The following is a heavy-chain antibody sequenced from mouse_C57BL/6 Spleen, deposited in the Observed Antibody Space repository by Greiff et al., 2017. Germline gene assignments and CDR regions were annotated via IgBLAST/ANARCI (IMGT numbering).Heavy chain of an antibody. Sequence: QVQLQQPGAELVKPGASVKLSCKASGYTFTSYWMQWVKQRPGQGLEWIGEIDPSDSYTNYNRKFKGKATLTVDTSSSTAYMQLSSLTSEDSAVYYCARSPLPHFDYWGQGTTLTVSS. CDR2: IDPSDSYT. CDR3: ARSPLPHFDY. CDR1: GYTFTSYW. J-gene: IGHJ2*01. V-gene: IGHV1-50*01. D-gene: IGHD2-1*01.